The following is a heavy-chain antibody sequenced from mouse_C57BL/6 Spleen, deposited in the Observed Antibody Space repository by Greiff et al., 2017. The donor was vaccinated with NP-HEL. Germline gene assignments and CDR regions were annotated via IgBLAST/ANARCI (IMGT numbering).Heavy chain of an antibody. CDR2: ISSGGSYT. Sequence: DVKLVESGGDLVKPGGSLKLSCAASGFTFSSYGMSWVRQTPDKRLEWVATISSGGSYTYYPDSVKGRFTISRDNAKNTLYLQMSSLKSEDTAMYYCARHAGYFPFAYWGQGTLVTVSA. CDR3: ARHAGYFPFAY. CDR1: GFTFSSYG. V-gene: IGHV5-6*02. J-gene: IGHJ3*01.